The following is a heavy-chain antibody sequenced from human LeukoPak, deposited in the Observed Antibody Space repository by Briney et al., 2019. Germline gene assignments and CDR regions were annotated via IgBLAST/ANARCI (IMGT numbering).Heavy chain of an antibody. CDR3: ARGRTPSTGTTPFDY. CDR2: INHSGST. D-gene: IGHD1-7*01. Sequence: SETLSLTCAVYGGSFSGYYWSWIRQPPGKGLEWIGEINHSGSTNYNPSLKSRVTISVDTSKNQFSLKLSSVTAADMAVYYCARGRTPSTGTTPFDYWGQGTLVTVSS. V-gene: IGHV4-34*01. J-gene: IGHJ4*02. CDR1: GGSFSGYY.